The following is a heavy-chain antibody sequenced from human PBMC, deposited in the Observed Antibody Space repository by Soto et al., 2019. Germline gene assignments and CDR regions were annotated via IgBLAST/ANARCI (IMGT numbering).Heavy chain of an antibody. CDR2: IYWDDDK. CDR3: ARSHYYDSSGPQLGFDY. V-gene: IGHV2-5*02. J-gene: IGHJ4*02. D-gene: IGHD3-22*01. CDR1: GFSLSTSGVG. Sequence: QITLKESGPTLVKPTQTLTLTCTFSGFSLSTSGVGVGWIRQPPGKALEWLALIYWDDDKRYSPSLKSRLTITKDTSKNQVVLTMTNMDPVDTATYYCARSHYYDSSGPQLGFDYWGQRTLVTVSS.